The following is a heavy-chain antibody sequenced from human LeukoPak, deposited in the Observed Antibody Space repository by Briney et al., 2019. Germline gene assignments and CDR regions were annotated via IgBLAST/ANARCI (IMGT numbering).Heavy chain of an antibody. D-gene: IGHD2/OR15-2a*01. J-gene: IGHJ4*02. CDR1: GFTFSSYW. CDR2: IKSDGSST. V-gene: IGHV3-74*01. CDR3: ALLLTPIDY. Sequence: GGSLRLSCAASGFTFSSYWMHWVRQAPGKRLVWVSRIKSDGSSTSYADSVKGRFTISRDNAKNTLYLQMNSLRAEDTAVYYCALLLTPIDYWGQGTLVTVSS.